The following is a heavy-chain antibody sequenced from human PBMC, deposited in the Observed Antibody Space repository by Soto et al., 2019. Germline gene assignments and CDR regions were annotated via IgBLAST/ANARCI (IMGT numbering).Heavy chain of an antibody. J-gene: IGHJ4*01. D-gene: IGHD3-10*01. V-gene: IGHV3-30-3*01. Sequence: QVQLVESGGGVVQPGSSLRLSCAASGFSFKNYAFHWVRQAPGKGLEWVALISHNDEPKIFYADSVQGRFTISRDNFKNTAYLQRNSLRDEDTAVYHCARGVRAETYYNAFDYWGQGTQVTVSS. CDR1: GFSFKNYA. CDR3: ARGVRAETYYNAFDY. CDR2: ISHNDEPKI.